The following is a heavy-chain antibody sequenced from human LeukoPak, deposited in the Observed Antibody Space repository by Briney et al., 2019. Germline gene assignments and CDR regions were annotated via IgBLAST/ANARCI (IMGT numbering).Heavy chain of an antibody. J-gene: IGHJ4*02. V-gene: IGHV3-23*01. CDR1: GFTFSNYA. D-gene: IGHD5-18*01. CDR2: ISGSAHKI. CDR3: AGRVTGYSSGYVY. Sequence: GGSLRLSCVASGFTFSNYAMSWVRQAPEKGLDWVSVISGSAHKIRYADSVKGRFPISRDNSENTVYLQMNNLRAEDTALYYCAGRVTGYSSGYVYWGQGTLVTVSS.